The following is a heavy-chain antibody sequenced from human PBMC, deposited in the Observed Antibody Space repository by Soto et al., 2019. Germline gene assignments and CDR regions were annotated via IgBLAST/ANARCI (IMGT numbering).Heavy chain of an antibody. CDR1: GGSISSANHN. CDR3: AREPGGLLHNWFDP. V-gene: IGHV4-30-4*08. J-gene: IGHJ5*02. CDR2: IYHSGTA. Sequence: SETLSLTCTVSGGSISSANHNWSWIRQHPGKGLEWIGYIYHSGTAYYNPSLKSRVTISVDTSKNQFSLKLSSVTAADTAVYYCAREPGGLLHNWFDPWGQGTLVTVS. D-gene: IGHD3-16*01.